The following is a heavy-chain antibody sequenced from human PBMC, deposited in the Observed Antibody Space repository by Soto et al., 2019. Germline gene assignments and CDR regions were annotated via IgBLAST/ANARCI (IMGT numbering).Heavy chain of an antibody. CDR3: ARSAAPATTFDY. V-gene: IGHV4-34*01. J-gene: IGHJ4*02. Sequence: SETLSLTCAVYGRSFSGYYWSWIRQPPGKGLEWIGEINHSGSTNYNPSLKSRVTISVDTSKNQFSLKLSSVTAADTAVYYCARSAAPATTFDYWGQGTLVTVSS. CDR2: INHSGST. D-gene: IGHD1-26*01. CDR1: GRSFSGYY.